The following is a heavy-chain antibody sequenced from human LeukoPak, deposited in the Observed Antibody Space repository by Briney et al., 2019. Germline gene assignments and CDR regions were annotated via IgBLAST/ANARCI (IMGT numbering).Heavy chain of an antibody. Sequence: GGSLRLSCTGSGFTFDNYAMNWVRQSPGMGLLWVSTINGRGDSTFYADSVKGRFTVSRDNSKNTLYLQMNSLRADDTAVYYCARSDWGLDYWGQGTLVTVSS. D-gene: IGHD7-27*01. CDR1: GFTFDNYA. J-gene: IGHJ4*02. CDR3: ARSDWGLDY. V-gene: IGHV3-23*01. CDR2: INGRGDST.